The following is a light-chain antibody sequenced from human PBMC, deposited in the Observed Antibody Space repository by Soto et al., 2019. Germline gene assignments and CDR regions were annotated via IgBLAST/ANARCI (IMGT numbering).Light chain of an antibody. CDR3: NSYTSTSTLV. CDR2: DVG. CDR1: SSDVGGYDY. V-gene: IGLV2-14*03. J-gene: IGLJ2*01. Sequence: QSALTQPASVSGSPGQSITISCTGNSSDVGGYDYVSWYQQHPGRAPKLMIYDVGNRPSGVSNRFSGSKSGNTASLTISGLQAEDESDYYYNSYTSTSTLVFGGGTKLTVL.